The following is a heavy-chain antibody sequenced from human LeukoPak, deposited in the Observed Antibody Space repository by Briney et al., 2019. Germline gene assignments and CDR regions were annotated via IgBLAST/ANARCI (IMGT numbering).Heavy chain of an antibody. CDR2: ISGSSGST. D-gene: IGHD6-13*01. J-gene: IGHJ4*02. Sequence: PGGSLRLSCAASGFTFSSYAMNWVRQAPGKGLEWVSIISGSSGSTNYADSVKGRFTTSRDNSKNTLYLQMNSLRAEDTAVYYCAKDLVSFWYPTFDYWGQGTLVTVSS. CDR3: AKDLVSFWYPTFDY. CDR1: GFTFSSYA. V-gene: IGHV3-23*01.